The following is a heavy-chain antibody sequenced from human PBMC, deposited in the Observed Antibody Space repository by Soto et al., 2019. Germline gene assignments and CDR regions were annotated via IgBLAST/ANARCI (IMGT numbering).Heavy chain of an antibody. CDR1: GGTFSSYT. CDR2: IIPILGIA. Sequence: QVQLVQSGAEVKKPGSSVKVSCKASGGTFSSYTISWVRQAPGQGLEWMGRIIPILGIANYAQKFQGRVTITADKSTSTAYMELSSLRSEDTAVYYCARVPYSSSWQEALDIWGQGTMVTVSS. V-gene: IGHV1-69*02. D-gene: IGHD6-13*01. CDR3: ARVPYSSSWQEALDI. J-gene: IGHJ3*02.